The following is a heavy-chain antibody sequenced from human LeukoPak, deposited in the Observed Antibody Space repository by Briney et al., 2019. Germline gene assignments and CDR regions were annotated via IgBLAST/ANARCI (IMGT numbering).Heavy chain of an antibody. CDR1: GGSISSYY. Sequence: SETLSLTCTVSGGSISSYYWSWIRQPPGKGLEWIGYTYYSGSTNYNPSLKSRVTISVDTSKNQFSLKLSSVTAADTAVYYCAREPPTTVTTRGWFDPWGQGTLVTVSS. D-gene: IGHD4-17*01. V-gene: IGHV4-59*01. J-gene: IGHJ5*02. CDR2: TYYSGST. CDR3: AREPPTTVTTRGWFDP.